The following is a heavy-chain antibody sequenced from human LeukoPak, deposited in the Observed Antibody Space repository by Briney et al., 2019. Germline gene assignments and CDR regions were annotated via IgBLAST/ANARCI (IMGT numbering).Heavy chain of an antibody. CDR3: AKPRIIGLGWAQFDY. V-gene: IGHV3-23*01. CDR1: GLTFNDYS. J-gene: IGHJ4*02. CDR2: FDGNADGT. D-gene: IGHD2-15*01. Sequence: GGSLRLTCAASGLTFNDYSMSWIRQAPGKGLEWVASFDGNADGTYYADSVKGRCTISRDNSKNTLYLQMNSLRAEDTAIYYCAKPRIIGLGWAQFDYWGQGSLVTVSS.